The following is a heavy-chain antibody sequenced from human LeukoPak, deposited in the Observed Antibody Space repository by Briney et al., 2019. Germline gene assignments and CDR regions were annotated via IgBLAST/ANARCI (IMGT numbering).Heavy chain of an antibody. CDR3: ASAYCGGDCYPNYGMDV. J-gene: IGHJ6*02. CDR2: MNPNSGNT. Sequence: ASVKVSRKASGYTFTSYDINWVRQATGQGLEWMGWMNPNSGNTGYAQKFQGRVTMTRNTPISTAYMELSSLRSEDTAVYYCASAYCGGDCYPNYGMDVWGQGTTVTVSS. D-gene: IGHD2-21*02. CDR1: GYTFTSYD. V-gene: IGHV1-8*01.